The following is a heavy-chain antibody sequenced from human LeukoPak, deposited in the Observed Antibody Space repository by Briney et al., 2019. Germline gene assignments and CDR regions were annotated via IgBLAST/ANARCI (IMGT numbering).Heavy chain of an antibody. D-gene: IGHD3-16*02. CDR3: ARDKLGLGELSLYDE. CDR1: GYTLTGHS. V-gene: IGHV1-2*02. CDR2: MNPNSGGT. J-gene: IGHJ4*02. Sequence: GASVKVSCKASGYTLTGHSMHWVRKAPGQGLEWMGWMNPNSGGTKYTREFQGRVTMTRDTSISTAYMELSRLTSDDTAMYYCARDKLGLGELSLYDEWGQGTQVTVSS.